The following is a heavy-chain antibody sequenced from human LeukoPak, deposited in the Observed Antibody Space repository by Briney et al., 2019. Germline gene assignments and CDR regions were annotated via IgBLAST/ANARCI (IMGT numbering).Heavy chain of an antibody. CDR3: ARDSSAGLDP. J-gene: IGHJ5*02. CDR1: GFTFSDYY. D-gene: IGHD1-14*01. CDR2: ISSSSSYT. Sequence: GGSLRLSGAASGFTFSDYYMSWIRQAPGKGLEWVSYISSSSSYTNYADSVKGRFTISRDNAKNSLYLQMNSLRAEDTAVYYCARDSSAGLDPWGQGTLVTVSS. V-gene: IGHV3-11*06.